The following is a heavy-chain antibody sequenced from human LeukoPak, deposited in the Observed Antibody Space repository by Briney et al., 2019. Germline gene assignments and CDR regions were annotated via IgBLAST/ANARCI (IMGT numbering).Heavy chain of an antibody. J-gene: IGHJ5*02. CDR1: GFIFSKYD. CDR3: ARDDCSTPSCFGL. Sequence: PGGSLRLSCAASGFIFSKYDLHWVRQAPGKGLEWVSAIRFDGRNKYYADSVKGRFTISRDDSKNTLYLQVNSLRTEDTAIYYCARDDCSTPSCFGLWGQGTLVTVSS. CDR2: IRFDGRNK. V-gene: IGHV3-33*01. D-gene: IGHD2-2*01.